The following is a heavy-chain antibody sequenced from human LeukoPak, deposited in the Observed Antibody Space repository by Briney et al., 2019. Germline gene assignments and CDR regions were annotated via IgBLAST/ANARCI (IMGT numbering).Heavy chain of an antibody. D-gene: IGHD6-13*01. CDR1: GFSISSYS. CDR2: INDSGSST. J-gene: IGHJ5*02. CDR3: ANLSPGIEAAGNGAINLLYP. V-gene: IGHV3-23*01. Sequence: PAGTLTLSCTASGFSISSYSLSWVRQAPGKGLEWVSAINDSGSSTYNPDSMKGRFIISNDTTNNMLYLQMNSLTAEHAAVYYCANLSPGIEAAGNGAINLLYPGGRGTLVTVS.